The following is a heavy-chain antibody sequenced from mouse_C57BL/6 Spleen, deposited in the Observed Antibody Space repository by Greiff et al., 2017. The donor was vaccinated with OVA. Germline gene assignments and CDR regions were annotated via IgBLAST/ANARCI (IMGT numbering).Heavy chain of an antibody. CDR2: IYPGSGNT. CDR1: GYTFTDYY. V-gene: IGHV1-76*01. Sequence: QVQLQQSGAELVRPGASVKLSCKASGYTFTDYYINWVKQRPGQGLEWIARIYPGSGNTYYNEKFKGKATLTAEKSSSTAYMQLRSLTSEDSAVYFCARVGSTAQGLYAMDYWGQGTSVTVSS. D-gene: IGHD3-2*02. J-gene: IGHJ4*01. CDR3: ARVGSTAQGLYAMDY.